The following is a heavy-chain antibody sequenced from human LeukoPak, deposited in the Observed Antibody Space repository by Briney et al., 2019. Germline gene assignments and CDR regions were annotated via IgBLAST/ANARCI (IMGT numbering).Heavy chain of an antibody. CDR2: IIPIFSTA. CDR1: GGTFSSYA. V-gene: IGHV1-69*13. J-gene: IGHJ3*02. Sequence: AASVKVSCKASGGTFSSYAISWVRQAPGQGLEWMGGIIPIFSTADYAQKFQGRVTITADESTSTAYMELSSLRSEDTAVYYCARGVVCSPAQSTSCQWGDAFDIWGQGTMVTVSS. D-gene: IGHD2-2*01. CDR3: ARGVVCSPAQSTSCQWGDAFDI.